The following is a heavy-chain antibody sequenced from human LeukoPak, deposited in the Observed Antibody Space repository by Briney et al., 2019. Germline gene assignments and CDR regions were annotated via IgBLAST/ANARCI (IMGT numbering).Heavy chain of an antibody. CDR1: GFTFSTYE. V-gene: IGHV3-48*03. Sequence: PGGSRRLSCAASGFTFSTYEMNWVRQAPGKGLEWISYISSTASTIYYADSVKGRFTISRDNSKNSLYLQMNSLRAEDTAVYYCARAARIVGATYFDYWGRGTLVTVSS. CDR3: ARAARIVGATYFDY. CDR2: ISSTASTI. J-gene: IGHJ4*02. D-gene: IGHD1-26*01.